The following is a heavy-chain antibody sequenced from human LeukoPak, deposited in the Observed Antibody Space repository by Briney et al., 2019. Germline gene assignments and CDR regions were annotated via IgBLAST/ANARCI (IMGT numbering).Heavy chain of an antibody. V-gene: IGHV1-8*03. Sequence: ASVKVSRKASGYTFTSYDINWVRQATGQGLEWMGWMNPNSGNTGYAQKFQGRVTITRNTSISTAYMELSSLRSEDTAVYYCARAGYSGYDYIYYYYYMDVWGKGTTVTVS. CDR2: MNPNSGNT. D-gene: IGHD5-12*01. CDR3: ARAGYSGYDYIYYYYYMDV. J-gene: IGHJ6*03. CDR1: GYTFTSYD.